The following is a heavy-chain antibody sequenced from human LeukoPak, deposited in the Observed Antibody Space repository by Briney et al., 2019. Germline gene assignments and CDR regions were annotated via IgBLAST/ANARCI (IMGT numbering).Heavy chain of an antibody. CDR3: ARGYDIFTGYYDY. D-gene: IGHD3-9*01. V-gene: IGHV1-18*01. Sequence: ASVRVSCKASGYIFTSYGISWVRQAPGQGLEWMGWISVYNGNTNYAQNLQGRVTMTTDTSTTTAYMELRSLRSDDTALYYCARGYDIFTGYYDYWGQGTLVTVSS. CDR1: GYIFTSYG. J-gene: IGHJ4*02. CDR2: ISVYNGNT.